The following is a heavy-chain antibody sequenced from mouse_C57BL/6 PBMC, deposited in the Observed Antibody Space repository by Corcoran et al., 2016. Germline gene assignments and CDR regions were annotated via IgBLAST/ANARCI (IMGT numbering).Heavy chain of an antibody. CDR1: GYTFTDYY. CDR2: INPNNGGT. V-gene: IGHV1-26*01. D-gene: IGHD1-1*01. J-gene: IGHJ3*01. CDR3: ARDYYGSSPFGY. Sequence: EVQLQQSGPELVKPGASVKISCKASGYTFTDYYMNWVKQSHGKSLEWIGDINPNNGGTSYNQKFKGKATLTVDKSSSTAYMELRSLTSEDSAVYYCARDYYGSSPFGYWGQGTLVTVSA.